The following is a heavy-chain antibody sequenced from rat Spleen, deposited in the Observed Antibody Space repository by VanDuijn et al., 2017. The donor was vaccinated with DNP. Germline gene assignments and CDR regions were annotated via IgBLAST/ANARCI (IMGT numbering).Heavy chain of an antibody. V-gene: IGHV5-7*01. D-gene: IGHD1-12*02. CDR3: ARHGYYYDGSYYYAMDA. CDR1: GFTFSDYN. Sequence: EVQLVESGGGLVQPGRSLKLSCAASGFTFSDYNMAWVRQAPKKGLEWVATISYDGSSTYYRDSVKGRFTISRDNAKSTLYLQMDSLRSEDTATYYCARHGYYYDGSYYYAMDAWGQGTSVTVSS. J-gene: IGHJ4*01. CDR2: ISYDGSST.